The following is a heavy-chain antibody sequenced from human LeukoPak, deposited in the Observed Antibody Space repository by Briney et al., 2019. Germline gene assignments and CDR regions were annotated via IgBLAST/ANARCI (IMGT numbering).Heavy chain of an antibody. CDR2: ISSSSSFI. Sequence: GGSLRLSCAASGSILSSYSMNWVRQAPGKGLEWVSSISSSSSFIYNADSVKGRFTISRDNAKNPLYLQMNSLRAEDTAVYYCASAPSGTTHFDYWGQGTLVTVSS. CDR1: GSILSSYS. D-gene: IGHD1-26*01. V-gene: IGHV3-21*01. CDR3: ASAPSGTTHFDY. J-gene: IGHJ4*02.